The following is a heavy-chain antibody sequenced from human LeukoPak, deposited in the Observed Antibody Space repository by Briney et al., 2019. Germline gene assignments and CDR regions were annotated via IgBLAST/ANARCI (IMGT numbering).Heavy chain of an antibody. CDR1: GLVFSSSW. J-gene: IGHJ4*02. V-gene: IGHV3-7*03. D-gene: IGHD3-3*01. CDR2: IKGDGSEK. Sequence: PGGSLRLSCAASGLVFSSSWMTWVRQAPGKGLEWVATIKGDGSEKSYVDSVKGRLTISRDNYKNTLYLQMNSLRAEDTAVCYCAKVDGITIFEVFDYWGQGTLVTVSS. CDR3: AKVDGITIFEVFDY.